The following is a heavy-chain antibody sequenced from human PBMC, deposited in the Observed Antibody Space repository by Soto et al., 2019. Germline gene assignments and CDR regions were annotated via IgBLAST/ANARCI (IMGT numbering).Heavy chain of an antibody. CDR3: ARGGYCSGGSCYGYYYYGMDV. J-gene: IGHJ6*02. D-gene: IGHD2-15*01. V-gene: IGHV1-8*01. Sequence: ASVKVSCKASGYTFTSYDINWVRQATGQGLEWMGWMNPNSGNTGYAQKFQGRVTMTRNTSISTAYMELSSLRSEDTAVYYCARGGYCSGGSCYGYYYYGMDVWRQRTTVTVSS. CDR2: MNPNSGNT. CDR1: GYTFTSYD.